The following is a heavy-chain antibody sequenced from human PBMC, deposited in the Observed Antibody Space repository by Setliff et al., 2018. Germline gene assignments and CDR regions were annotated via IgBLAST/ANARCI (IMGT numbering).Heavy chain of an antibody. CDR1: GFAFSKYW. CDR3: ARDGVSYGMDV. CDR2: ISPDGTIT. V-gene: IGHV3-74*01. J-gene: IGHJ6*02. Sequence: GGSLRLSCGASGFAFSKYWMYWVRQVPGKGLVWVSRISPDGTITNYADSVKGRFTISRDNAKNSLYLQMNSLRAEDTAVYYCARDGVSYGMDVWGQGTTVTVSS.